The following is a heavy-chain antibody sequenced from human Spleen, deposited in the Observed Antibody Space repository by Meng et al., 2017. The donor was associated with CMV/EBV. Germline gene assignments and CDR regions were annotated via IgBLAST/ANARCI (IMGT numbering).Heavy chain of an antibody. CDR2: ISSSGTLI. Sequence: GESLKISCAVSGFTFSRYEMNWVRQAPGKGLDWLSYISSSGTLIYYADSVKGRFTISRDNAKNSLYLQMNSLRAEDTAVYYCARSPYGPGIFGVAQPLPGIDYWGQGTLVTVSS. CDR3: ARSPYGPGIFGVAQPLPGIDY. D-gene: IGHD3-3*01. CDR1: GFTFSRYE. V-gene: IGHV3-48*03. J-gene: IGHJ4*02.